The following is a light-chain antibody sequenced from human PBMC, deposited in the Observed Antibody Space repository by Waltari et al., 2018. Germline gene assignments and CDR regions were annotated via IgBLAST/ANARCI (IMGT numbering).Light chain of an antibody. CDR3: SSYAGSDIYV. Sequence: QSALSQPPSASGSPGQSVTTPCPGTSSAFGSYTHVSWYQQHPGTAPKVMIYEVSKRPSGVPDRFSGSKSANTASLTVSGLQAEDEADYYCSSYAGSDIYVFGTGTKVTVL. CDR2: EVS. CDR1: SSAFGSYTH. V-gene: IGLV2-8*01. J-gene: IGLJ1*01.